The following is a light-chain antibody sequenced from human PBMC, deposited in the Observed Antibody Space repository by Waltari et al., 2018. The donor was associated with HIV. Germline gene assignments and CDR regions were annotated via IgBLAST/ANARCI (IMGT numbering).Light chain of an antibody. Sequence: LTQPPSMSTVSGQTATVTCIGDNNNVDHQGAAWVQHRQGPPPKPLSHRKNNLPSGVSGRFSAARAGDTTFLPISGLHAEDEAYYFCLAWDTNLGGWVFGGGTHLTV. V-gene: IGLV10-54*04. CDR1: NNNVDHQG. CDR2: RKN. CDR3: LAWDTNLGGWV. J-gene: IGLJ3*02.